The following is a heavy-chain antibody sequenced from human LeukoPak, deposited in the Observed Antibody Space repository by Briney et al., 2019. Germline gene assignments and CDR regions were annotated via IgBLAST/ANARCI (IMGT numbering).Heavy chain of an antibody. CDR1: GGTSSSYA. CDR2: IIPIFGRA. D-gene: IGHD6-19*01. CDR3: AAANIAVAGSRPFWFDP. J-gene: IGHJ5*02. Sequence: SVKVSCKASGGTSSSYAISWVRQAPGQGLEWMGGIIPIFGRANYAQKFQGRVTITADESTSTAYMEPSSLRSEDTAVYYCAAANIAVAGSRPFWFDPWGQGTLVTVSS. V-gene: IGHV1-69*13.